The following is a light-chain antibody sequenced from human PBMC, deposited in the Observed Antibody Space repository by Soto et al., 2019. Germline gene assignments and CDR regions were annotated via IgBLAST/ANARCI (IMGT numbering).Light chain of an antibody. Sequence: EIVLTQSPGTLSLSPGDRATVSCKTSQSSGSNFLAWYQQKPDQAPRLIIYASSQRAAGIPDRFSGSASGADFTLTIDRLEPEDFAVYYCQLDGNSPPFGQGTRLEIK. V-gene: IGKV3-20*01. J-gene: IGKJ5*01. CDR1: QSSGSNF. CDR2: ASS. CDR3: QLDGNSPP.